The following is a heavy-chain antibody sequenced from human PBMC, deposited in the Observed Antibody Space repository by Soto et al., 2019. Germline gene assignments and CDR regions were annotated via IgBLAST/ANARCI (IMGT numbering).Heavy chain of an antibody. Sequence: LXLTFPVSVGPFSKWMYSWGSIRHPPGKGLEWIGNVYFTGTTIYNPSLKRSVTMSVETYKDQFFLKLTSVNAADTAVYYCARYCNNSDGRNLYYFDSWGLGTLVTVSS. V-gene: IGHV4-61*01. CDR2: VYFTGTT. CDR3: ARYCNNSDGRNLYYFDS. J-gene: IGHJ4*02. D-gene: IGHD2-8*01. CDR1: VGPFSKWMYS.